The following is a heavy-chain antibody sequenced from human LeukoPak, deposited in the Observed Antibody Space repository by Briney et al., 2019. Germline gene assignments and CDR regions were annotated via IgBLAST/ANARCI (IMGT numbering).Heavy chain of an antibody. CDR1: GFTFSDYY. CDR2: ISSSGGTI. J-gene: IGHJ4*02. D-gene: IGHD3-22*01. CDR3: ARERDANYYDSSGYYSIRDY. Sequence: GGSLRLSCAASGFTFSDYYMSWIRQAPGKGLEWVSYISSSGGTIYYADSVKGRFTISRDNAKNSLYPQMNSLRAEDTAVYYCARERDANYYDSSGYYSIRDYWGQGTLVTVSS. V-gene: IGHV3-11*04.